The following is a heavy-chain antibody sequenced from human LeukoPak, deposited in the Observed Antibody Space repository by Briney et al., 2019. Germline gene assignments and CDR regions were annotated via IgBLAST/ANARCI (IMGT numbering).Heavy chain of an antibody. CDR2: IYYSGST. D-gene: IGHD3-3*01. CDR3: ARDLSDFWSGPTRSWFDP. V-gene: IGHV4-59*01. CDR1: GGSISSYY. Sequence: PSETLSPTCTVSGGSISSYYWSWIRQPPGKGLEWIGYIYYSGSTNYNPSLKSRVTISVDTSKNQFSLKLSSVTAADTAVYYCARDLSDFWSGPTRSWFDPWGQGTLVTVSS. J-gene: IGHJ5*02.